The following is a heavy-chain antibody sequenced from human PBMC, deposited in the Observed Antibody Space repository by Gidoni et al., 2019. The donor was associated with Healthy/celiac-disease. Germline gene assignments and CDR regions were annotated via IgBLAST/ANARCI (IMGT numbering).Heavy chain of an antibody. V-gene: IGHV1-2*04. J-gene: IGHJ6*02. Sequence: QVPLVQSGAEVKNPAASVTVSCTASGYTFTGYDMHWVRQAPGQGLEWMGGITPNSGGTNYAQKFQGWVTMTRDTSISTAYMELSRLRSDDTAVYYCARDGGINGTTAYYYGMDVWGQGTTVTVSS. CDR1: GYTFTGYD. D-gene: IGHD1-7*01. CDR2: ITPNSGGT. CDR3: ARDGGINGTTAYYYGMDV.